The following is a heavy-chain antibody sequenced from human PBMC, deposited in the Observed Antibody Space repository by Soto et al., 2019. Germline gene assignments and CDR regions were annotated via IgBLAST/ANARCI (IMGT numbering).Heavy chain of an antibody. V-gene: IGHV3-23*01. J-gene: IGHJ4*02. CDR2: ISGSGGST. D-gene: IGHD4-17*01. Sequence: EVQLLESGGGLVQPGGSLRLSCAASGFTFSSYAMSWVRQAPGKGLEWVSAISGSGGSTYYADSVKGRFTISRDNSKNRLYLQMNSLRAEDTAVYYCAKDLKRGAPQNYGGSDSNFDYWGQGTLVTVSS. CDR3: AKDLKRGAPQNYGGSDSNFDY. CDR1: GFTFSSYA.